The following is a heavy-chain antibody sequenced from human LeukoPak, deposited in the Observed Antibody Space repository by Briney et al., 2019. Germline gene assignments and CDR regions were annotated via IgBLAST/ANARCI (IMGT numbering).Heavy chain of an antibody. CDR2: MNPNSGNT. V-gene: IGHV1-8*02. CDR3: ATGFQYCSSTSCYYDWFDP. J-gene: IGHJ5*02. D-gene: IGHD2-2*01. Sequence: ASVKVSCKASGGTFSSYAINWVRQATGQGLEWMGWMNPNSGNTGYAQKFQGRVTMTRNTSISTAYMELSSLRSEDTAVYYCATGFQYCSSTSCYYDWFDPWGQGTLVTVSS. CDR1: GGTFSSYA.